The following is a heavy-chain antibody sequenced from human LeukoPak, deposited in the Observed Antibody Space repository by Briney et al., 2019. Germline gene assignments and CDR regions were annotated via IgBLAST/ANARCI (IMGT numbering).Heavy chain of an antibody. CDR1: GYTVSDKP. CDR2: IYSDGST. Sequence: PGGSLRLSCAASGYTVSDKPMTWVRQAAGKGLEWVSVIYSDGSTYYSESVKGRFYISRDNSKNTLYLQMNSLGAEDTAVYYSAARPDSNRGPYDYWGQGTLVTVSS. CDR3: AARPDSNRGPYDY. V-gene: IGHV3-66*01. D-gene: IGHD1/OR15-1a*01. J-gene: IGHJ4*02.